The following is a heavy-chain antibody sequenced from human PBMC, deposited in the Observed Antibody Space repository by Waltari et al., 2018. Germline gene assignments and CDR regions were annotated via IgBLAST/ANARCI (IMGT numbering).Heavy chain of an antibody. CDR2: MTYGGNT. CDR3: ARRSRDSSGHFYSDY. J-gene: IGHJ4*02. Sequence: LQLQESGPGLVKPSETLSLTCSVPCDPISSKTYSGAWIRQPPGQGLEWIATMTYGGNTFYKPSLKSRITLSMDTSKNQFSLVLTSVTAADTAVYYCARRSRDSSGHFYSDYWGQGTLVTVSS. D-gene: IGHD3-22*01. V-gene: IGHV4-39*01. CDR1: CDPISSKTYS.